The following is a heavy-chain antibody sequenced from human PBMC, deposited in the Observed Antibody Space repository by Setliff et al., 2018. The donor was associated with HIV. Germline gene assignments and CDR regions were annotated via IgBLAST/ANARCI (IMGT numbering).Heavy chain of an antibody. CDR1: GDSMDSRKW. CDR3: ARAPNSPYYSNVWYADH. V-gene: IGHV4-4*02. J-gene: IGHJ5*02. Sequence: SETLSLTCVVSGDSMDSRKWWSWVRQPPGKGLEYIGTIYPSGNTIYNPSLKSRTTISIDKSNNQFSLKLSSMTAADTALYFCARAPNSPYYSNVWYADHWGQGTLVTVSS. CDR2: IYPSGNT. D-gene: IGHD3-22*01.